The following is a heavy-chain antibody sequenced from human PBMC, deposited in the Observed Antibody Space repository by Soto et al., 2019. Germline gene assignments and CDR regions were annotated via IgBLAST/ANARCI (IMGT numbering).Heavy chain of an antibody. CDR1: GGSISSGGYS. CDR2: IYHSGST. Sequence: SETLSLTCAVSGGSISSGGYSWSWIRQPPGKGLEWIGYIYHSGSTYYNPSLKSRVTISVDRSKNQFSLKLSSVTAADTAVYYCARAGEIDYGDYEGHDNWFDPWGQGTLVTVSS. CDR3: ARAGEIDYGDYEGHDNWFDP. D-gene: IGHD4-17*01. V-gene: IGHV4-30-2*01. J-gene: IGHJ5*02.